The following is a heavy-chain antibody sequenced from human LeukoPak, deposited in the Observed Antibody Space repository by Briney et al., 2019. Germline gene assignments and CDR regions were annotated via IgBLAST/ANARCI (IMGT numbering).Heavy chain of an antibody. D-gene: IGHD3-16*02. J-gene: IGHJ4*02. CDR3: TRGYPIFDY. CDR2: IDTDGSST. CDR1: GFTFSRYW. Sequence: PGGSLRLSCAASGFTFSRYWMHWVGQAPGKGLVWVSRIDTDGSSTSYADSVKGRFTISRDNAKNTLYLQMNSLRVEDTAVYYCTRGYPIFDYWGQGTLVTVSS. V-gene: IGHV3-74*01.